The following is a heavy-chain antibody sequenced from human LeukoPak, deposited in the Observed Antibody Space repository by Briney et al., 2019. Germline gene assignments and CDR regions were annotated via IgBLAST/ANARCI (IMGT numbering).Heavy chain of an antibody. CDR3: ARDIYGSGSYYFDY. D-gene: IGHD3-10*01. J-gene: IGHJ4*02. Sequence: GGSLRLSCAASGFTVSSNYMSWVRQAPGKGLEWVTLIWYDGSNKYYADSVKGRFTISRDNSKNTPYLQMNSLRAEDTAVYYCARDIYGSGSYYFDYWGQGTLVTVSS. CDR1: GFTVSSNY. V-gene: IGHV3-33*08. CDR2: IWYDGSNK.